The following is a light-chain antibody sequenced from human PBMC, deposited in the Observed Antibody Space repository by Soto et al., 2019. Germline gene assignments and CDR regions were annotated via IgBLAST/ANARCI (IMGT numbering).Light chain of an antibody. V-gene: IGKV3-15*01. J-gene: IGKJ5*01. CDR1: QSVSSN. CDR3: QQYNNWPLTIT. Sequence: EIVMTQSPATLSVSPGERATLSCRASQSVSSNLAWYQQKPGQAPRLLSYGASTRATGIPARFSGSGSGTEFTLTISSLQSEDFAVYYCQQYNNWPLTITFGQGTRLDIK. CDR2: GAS.